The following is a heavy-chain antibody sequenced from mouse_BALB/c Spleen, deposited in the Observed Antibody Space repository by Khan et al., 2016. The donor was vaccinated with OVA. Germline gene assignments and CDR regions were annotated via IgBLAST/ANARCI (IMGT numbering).Heavy chain of an antibody. CDR1: GYTFTDYA. CDR3: VRGGNGFDY. D-gene: IGHD2-1*01. J-gene: IGHJ2*01. V-gene: IGHV1S137*01. Sequence: VQLQESGPEVVRPGVSVKISCTGSGYTFTDYAMHWVKQSLAKSLEWIGLITPYNDYTNYNQNFKGKATMTVDKSSSTAYMELARLTSEDSAIYYCVRGGNGFDYWGQGTTLTVSS. CDR2: ITPYNDYT.